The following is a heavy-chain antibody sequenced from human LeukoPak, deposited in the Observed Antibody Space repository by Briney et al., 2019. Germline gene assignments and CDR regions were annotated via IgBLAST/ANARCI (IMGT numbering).Heavy chain of an antibody. J-gene: IGHJ4*02. Sequence: GGSLRLSCAASGFTFSSYSMNWVRQAPGKGLEWVSSISSSSSYIYYADSVKGRFTISRDNAKNSLYLQMNSLRAEDTAVYYCARIETSYCSSTSCPFRVWGQGTLVTVSS. CDR2: ISSSSSYI. D-gene: IGHD2-2*01. CDR3: ARIETSYCSSTSCPFRV. CDR1: GFTFSSYS. V-gene: IGHV3-21*01.